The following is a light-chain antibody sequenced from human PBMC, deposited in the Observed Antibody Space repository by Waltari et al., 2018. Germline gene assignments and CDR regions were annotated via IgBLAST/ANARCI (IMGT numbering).Light chain of an antibody. J-gene: IGKJ1*01. V-gene: IGKV1-5*01. CDR2: DAS. Sequence: DIQMTQSPSTLSASIGDRVTITCRASESLGSELAWYQQRPGKAPNMLIYDASNLQTGVPSRFSGSGSGTEFTLTINNLQPDDFAVYYCQERGRTFGQGTKVEIK. CDR3: QERGRT. CDR1: ESLGSE.